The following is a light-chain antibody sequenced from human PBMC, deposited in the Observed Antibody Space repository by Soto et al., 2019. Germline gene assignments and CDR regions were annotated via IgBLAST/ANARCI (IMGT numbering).Light chain of an antibody. CDR1: QSVTSSY. V-gene: IGKV3-20*01. CDR2: EAS. CDR3: HQYGSSPLT. J-gene: IGKJ2*01. Sequence: EIVLTQSPGTLSLSPGDRATLSCRASQSVTSSYLAWFQQKTGQAPRLLIYEASSRATGIPDRFSGRGSGTDFTLTINRLEPEDFAVYSCHQYGSSPLTFGQGTKLEIK.